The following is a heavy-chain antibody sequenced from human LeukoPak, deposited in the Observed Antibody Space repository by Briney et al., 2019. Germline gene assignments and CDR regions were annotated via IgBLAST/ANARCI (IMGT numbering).Heavy chain of an antibody. V-gene: IGHV1-2*06. CDR3: ARDYYGSGSPLDH. J-gene: IGHJ4*02. CDR2: INLNSGVT. Sequence: GASVKVSCKASGSTFTGYYMHWVRQAPRQGLEWMGRINLNSGVTYSPPELEGRVTMTRDTSISTAYMELNRLRSDDTAMYYCARDYYGSGSPLDHWGQGTLVTVSS. D-gene: IGHD3-10*01. CDR1: GSTFTGYY.